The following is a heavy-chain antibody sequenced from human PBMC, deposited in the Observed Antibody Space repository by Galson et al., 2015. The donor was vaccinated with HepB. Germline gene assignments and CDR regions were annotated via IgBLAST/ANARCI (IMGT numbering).Heavy chain of an antibody. D-gene: IGHD6-13*01. V-gene: IGHV1-46*01. Sequence: SVKVSCKASGYTFTSYYMHWVRQAPGQGLEWMGIINPSGGSTSYAQKFQGRVTMTRDTSTSTVYMELSSLRSEDTAVYYCASSSWYRGRYYGMDVWGQGTTVTVSS. CDR3: ASSSWYRGRYYGMDV. CDR1: GYTFTSYY. CDR2: INPSGGST. J-gene: IGHJ6*02.